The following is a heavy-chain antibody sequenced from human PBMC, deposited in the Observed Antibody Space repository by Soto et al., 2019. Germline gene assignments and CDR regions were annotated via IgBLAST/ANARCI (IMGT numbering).Heavy chain of an antibody. J-gene: IGHJ6*02. D-gene: IGHD1-26*01. CDR2: ISTYNDNT. CDR1: GYTFINYG. Sequence: ASVKVSCKASGYTFINYGISWVRQAPGQGLEWMGWISTYNDNTRNAQRFQGRVTMTTDTSTSTAYMELRSLRSDDTAVYYCARILSGSFLSYYYYGVDVWGQGTTVTVSS. CDR3: ARILSGSFLSYYYYGVDV. V-gene: IGHV1-18*01.